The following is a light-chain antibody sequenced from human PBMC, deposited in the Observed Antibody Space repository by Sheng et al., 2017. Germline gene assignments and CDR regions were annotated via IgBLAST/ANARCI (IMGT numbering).Light chain of an antibody. CDR2: GND. Sequence: QLVLTQPPSVSGAPGQRVTISCSGSSSNIGAGYDVHWYQQLPGTAPKLLIYGNDNRPSGVPDRFSGSKSGTAASLAITGLQAEDEADYYCCSYAGTSTPVIFGGGTKPDRP. V-gene: IGLV1-40*01. CDR3: CSYAGTSTPVI. CDR1: SSNIGAGYD. J-gene: IGLJ2*01.